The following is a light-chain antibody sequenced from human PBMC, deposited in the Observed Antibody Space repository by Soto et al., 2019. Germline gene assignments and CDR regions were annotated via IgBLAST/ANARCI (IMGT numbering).Light chain of an antibody. V-gene: IGKV3-11*01. Sequence: EIVLTQSPATLSLSPGERATLSSRASRRFTPYLGWYQQKPGQAPRLLIYDASNRATGIPGRFSGSGSGTDFTLTISSLEPEDFAVYYCQHRRNWPWTFGQGTKVEVK. CDR1: RRFTPY. J-gene: IGKJ1*01. CDR3: QHRRNWPWT. CDR2: DAS.